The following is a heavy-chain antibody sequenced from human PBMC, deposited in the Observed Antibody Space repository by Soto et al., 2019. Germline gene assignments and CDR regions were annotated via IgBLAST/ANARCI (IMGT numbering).Heavy chain of an antibody. D-gene: IGHD2-15*01. Sequence: GGSLRLSCAASGFTFSSYGMHWVRQAPGKGLEWVAVIWYDGSNKYYADSVKGRFTISRDNSKNTLYLQMNSLRAEDTAVYYCAREVVVAATLDDWGQGTLVTVSS. CDR2: IWYDGSNK. CDR3: AREVVVAATLDD. V-gene: IGHV3-33*01. J-gene: IGHJ4*02. CDR1: GFTFSSYG.